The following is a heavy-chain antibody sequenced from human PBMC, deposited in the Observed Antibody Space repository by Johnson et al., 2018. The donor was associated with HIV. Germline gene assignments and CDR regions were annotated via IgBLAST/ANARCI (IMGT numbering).Heavy chain of an antibody. CDR2: ISYDGSNK. V-gene: IGHV3-30*14. J-gene: IGHJ3*02. D-gene: IGHD2-2*02. CDR1: QFTFSSYA. CDR3: ATIWPGNFAFDI. Sequence: QVQLVESGGGVVQPGRSLRLSCAASQFTFSSYAMHWVRQAPGKGLEWVAVISYDGSNKYYAYAVTGRFSISRENYKNTVYLQMHSLRPEDTAVYYCATIWPGNFAFDIWGQGTVVTVSS.